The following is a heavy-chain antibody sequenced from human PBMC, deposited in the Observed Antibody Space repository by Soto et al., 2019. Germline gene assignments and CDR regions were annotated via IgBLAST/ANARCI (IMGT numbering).Heavy chain of an antibody. CDR1: VFTFSSYG. D-gene: IGHD2-2*01. CDR3: ARDGGDIVVVPAAMPPNWFDP. V-gene: IGHV3-33*01. J-gene: IGHJ5*02. CDR2: IWYDGSNK. Sequence: PGGSLRLSCAASVFTFSSYGMHWVRQAPGKGLEWVAVIWYDGSNKYYADSVKGRFTISRDNSKNTLYLQMNSLRAEDTAVYYCARDGGDIVVVPAAMPPNWFDPWGQGTLVTVSS.